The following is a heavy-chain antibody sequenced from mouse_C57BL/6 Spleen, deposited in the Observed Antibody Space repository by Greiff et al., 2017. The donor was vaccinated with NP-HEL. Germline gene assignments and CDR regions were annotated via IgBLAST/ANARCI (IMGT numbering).Heavy chain of an antibody. D-gene: IGHD4-1*01. J-gene: IGHJ2*01. Sequence: EVQGVESGGGLVQPGGSLKLSCAASGFTFSDYGMAWVRQAPRKGPEWVAFISNLAYSIYYADTVTGRFTISRENAKNTLYLEMSSLRSEDTAMYYCARRGWDGGFDYWGQGTTLTFSS. CDR2: ISNLAYSI. CDR1: GFTFSDYG. CDR3: ARRGWDGGFDY. V-gene: IGHV5-15*01.